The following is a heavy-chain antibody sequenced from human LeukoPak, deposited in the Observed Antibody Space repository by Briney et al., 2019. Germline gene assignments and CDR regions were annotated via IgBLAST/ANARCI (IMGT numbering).Heavy chain of an antibody. V-gene: IGHV3-7*03. CDR2: VNRDGSET. J-gene: IGHJ6*02. CDR1: GFTFSSYA. CDR3: ARNNGMDV. Sequence: GRSLRLSCAASGFTFSSYAMHWVRQVPGRGPEWVANVNRDGSETYYLDSVKGRFTISKDSAKNSLYLQMNSLRAEDTALYHCARNNGMDVWGQGTTVIVSS.